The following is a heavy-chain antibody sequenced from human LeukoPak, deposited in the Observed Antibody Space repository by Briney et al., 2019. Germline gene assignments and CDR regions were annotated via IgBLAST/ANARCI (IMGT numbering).Heavy chain of an antibody. CDR1: GGSISSGSYY. V-gene: IGHV4-61*02. CDR3: ARLTMVRGAIHKYYFDY. Sequence: SETLSLTCTVSGGSISSGSYYWSWIRQPAGKRLEWIGRIYTSGSANYNPSLKSRVTMSVDTSKNQFSLKLSSVTAADTAVYYCARLTMVRGAIHKYYFDYWGQGTLVTVSS. D-gene: IGHD3-10*01. J-gene: IGHJ4*02. CDR2: IYTSGSA.